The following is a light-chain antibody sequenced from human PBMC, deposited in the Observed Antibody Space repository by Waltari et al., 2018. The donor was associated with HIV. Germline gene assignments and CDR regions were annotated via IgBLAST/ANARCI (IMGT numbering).Light chain of an antibody. Sequence: YVLPQAPWVSVAPGQTATISCRNLGQNSVPWYRQTPGRAPLLVVLDDVDRSSGIPARFSGARSGERATLTISGVEAGDEADYYCQVWDRSYKEAVFGGGT. CDR1: NLGQNS. V-gene: IGLV3-21*02. CDR3: QVWDRSYKEAV. J-gene: IGLJ2*01. CDR2: DDV.